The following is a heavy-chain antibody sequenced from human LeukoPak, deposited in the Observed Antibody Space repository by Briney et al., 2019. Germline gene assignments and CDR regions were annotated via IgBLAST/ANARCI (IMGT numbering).Heavy chain of an antibody. CDR3: AKLMDNQYDGSALDY. CDR2: VGTYDGKT. CDR1: GYSFTDYA. V-gene: IGHV1-18*01. Sequence: ASVKVSCKTSGYSFTDYAIAWVRQAPGQGLVWIGWVGTYDGKTTYAEEVQGRVTMTTDTSATTAYVELKNLTSDDTALYYCAKLMDNQYDGSALDYWGQGTLVTVSS. J-gene: IGHJ4*02. D-gene: IGHD3-3*01.